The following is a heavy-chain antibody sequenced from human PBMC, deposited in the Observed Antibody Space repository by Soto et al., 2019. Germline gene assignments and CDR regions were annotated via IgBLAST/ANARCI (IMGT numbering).Heavy chain of an antibody. CDR2: MSPDGTSE. Sequence: QVQLVESGGGVVQSGTSLRLSCAATGFGFSGYGMHWVRQAPGKGLEWVTYMSPDGTSETYADSVKGRFTISRDDLKNALYLQMNSLRPEDTAVYRCARGRWVARLSYMGLDVWGQGTTVTASS. V-gene: IGHV3-30*03. CDR1: GFGFSGYG. CDR3: ARGRWVARLSYMGLDV. J-gene: IGHJ6*01. D-gene: IGHD1-20*01.